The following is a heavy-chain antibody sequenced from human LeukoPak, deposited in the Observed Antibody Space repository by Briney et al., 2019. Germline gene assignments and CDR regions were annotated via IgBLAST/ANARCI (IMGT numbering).Heavy chain of an antibody. V-gene: IGHV3-7*01. CDR3: ARESATVTYYYYMDV. Sequence: GGSLRLSCAASGFTFSSYWMSWVRQAPGKGLEWVANIKQDGSEKYNVASVKGRFTISRDNAKNSLYLQMNTLRAEDTAVYYCARESATVTYYYYMDVWGKGTTVTVSS. D-gene: IGHD4-11*01. J-gene: IGHJ6*03. CDR2: IKQDGSEK. CDR1: GFTFSSYW.